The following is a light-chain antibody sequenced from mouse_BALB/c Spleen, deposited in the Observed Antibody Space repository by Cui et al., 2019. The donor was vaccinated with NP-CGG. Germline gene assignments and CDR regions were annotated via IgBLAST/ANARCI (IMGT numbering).Light chain of an antibody. CDR2: GTN. Sequence: QAVVTQESALTTSPGETVIPTCRPSTGAVTTSNYANWVQEKPDHLFTGLIGGTNNRAPGVPARFSGSLIGDKAALTITGAQTEDEAIYFCALWYSNLWVFGGGTKLTVL. V-gene: IGLV1*01. CDR1: TGAVTTSNY. CDR3: ALWYSNLWV. J-gene: IGLJ1*01.